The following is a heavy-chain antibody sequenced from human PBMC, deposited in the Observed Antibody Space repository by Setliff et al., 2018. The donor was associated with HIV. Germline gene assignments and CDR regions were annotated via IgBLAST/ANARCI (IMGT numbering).Heavy chain of an antibody. J-gene: IGHJ5*02. CDR1: GFTFSDHY. D-gene: IGHD3-16*01. Sequence: GGSLRLSCAASGFTFSDHYMDWVRQAPGKGLEWVGRSRSKANSYSTDYAASVKGRFTISRDVSKNSLFLQMNSLKTEDTAVYYCTRELAFGKVLAINWFDPWGQGILVTVSS. CDR2: SRSKANSYST. V-gene: IGHV3-72*01. CDR3: TRELAFGKVLAINWFDP.